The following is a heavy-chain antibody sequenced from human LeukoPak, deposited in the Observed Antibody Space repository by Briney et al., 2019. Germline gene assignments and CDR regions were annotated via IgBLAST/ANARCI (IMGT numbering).Heavy chain of an antibody. CDR3: AREYFGKKDLDY. CDR1: GXAFNSYI. V-gene: IGHV3-21*01. CDR2: ISSNGGSM. J-gene: IGHJ4*02. Sequence: PGGSLRLSCVASGXAFNSYILNWVRQAPGKGLEWVSSISSNGGSMFYADSVKGRFTISRDNAKNSLYLQLNNLRAEDTALYYCAREYFGKKDLDYWGQGTLVTVSS. D-gene: IGHD2/OR15-2a*01.